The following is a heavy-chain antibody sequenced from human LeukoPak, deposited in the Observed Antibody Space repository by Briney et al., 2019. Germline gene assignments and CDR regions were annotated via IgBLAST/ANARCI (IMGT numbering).Heavy chain of an antibody. CDR2: ISHSGNT. CDR3: ARWAVPAAIVADRRYFDL. D-gene: IGHD6-19*01. V-gene: IGHV4-34*01. J-gene: IGHJ2*01. CDR1: GGSFGGYC. Sequence: SETLSLTCAVYGGSFGGYCWSWDRQPPGKGLEWIGEISHSGNTNYNPSLESRVTISVDTSKNQFSLKLTSVTAADTAVYFCARWAVPAAIVADRRYFDLWGRGTLLTVSS.